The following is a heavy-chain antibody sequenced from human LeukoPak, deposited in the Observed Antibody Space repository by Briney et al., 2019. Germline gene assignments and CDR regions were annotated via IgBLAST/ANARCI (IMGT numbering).Heavy chain of an antibody. Sequence: SLRLSCAESGFTFSGYTMQGGPQAPGKGLEWLAVICYDGSNIYYADSVKGRFAISRDNSKNTLYLLLNSLRAEDTAVYYCARACDNYDTNSFSACDYWRQGTLVTVSS. J-gene: IGHJ4*02. CDR1: GFTFSGYT. V-gene: IGHV3-33*01. CDR3: ARACDNYDTNSFSACDY. D-gene: IGHD3-16*01. CDR2: ICYDGSNI.